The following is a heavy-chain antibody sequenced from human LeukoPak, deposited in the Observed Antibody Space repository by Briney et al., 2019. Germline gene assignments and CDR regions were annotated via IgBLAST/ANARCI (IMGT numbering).Heavy chain of an antibody. CDR3: ARKVLVPAATGADAFDV. CDR2: MYYDGRNK. V-gene: IGHV3-33*01. D-gene: IGHD2-2*01. CDR1: GFTFSSYD. J-gene: IGHJ3*01. Sequence: GGSLRLSCEASGFTFSSYDMHWVRQVPGKGLEWVAVMYYDGRNKYYADSVKGRFTISRDNSKNTLYLQINSLRAEDTAVFYCARKVLVPAATGADAFDVWGRGTMVIVSS.